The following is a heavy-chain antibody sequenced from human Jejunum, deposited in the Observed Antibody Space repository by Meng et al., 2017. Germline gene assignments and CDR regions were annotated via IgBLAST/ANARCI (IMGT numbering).Heavy chain of an antibody. CDR2: IKEDGSQK. CDR1: GFNLSTSW. D-gene: IGHD2-2*01. V-gene: IGHV3-7*01. J-gene: IGHJ4*02. Sequence: GESLMISCAASGFNLSTSWMSWVRQAPGKGLAWVANIKEDGSQKNYVASVEGRFPVSRDNSQNSLYLQMNSLRVEDTATYYCGRYASLGYWGQGTLVTVSS. CDR3: GRYASLGY.